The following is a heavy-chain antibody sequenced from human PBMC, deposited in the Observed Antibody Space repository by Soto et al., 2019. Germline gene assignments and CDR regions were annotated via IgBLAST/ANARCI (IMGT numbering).Heavy chain of an antibody. CDR3: AVNGIYYYYGMDV. Sequence: SVKVSCKASGGTFSSYAISWVRQAPGQGLEWMGGIIPIFGTANYAQKFQGRVTITADESTSTAYMELSSLRSEDTAVYYCAVNGIYYYYGMDVWGQGTTVTVSS. CDR2: IIPIFGTA. V-gene: IGHV1-69*13. D-gene: IGHD1-26*01. CDR1: GGTFSSYA. J-gene: IGHJ6*02.